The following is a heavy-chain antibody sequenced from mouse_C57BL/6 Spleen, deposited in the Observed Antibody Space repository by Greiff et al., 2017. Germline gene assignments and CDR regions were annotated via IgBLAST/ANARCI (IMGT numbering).Heavy chain of an antibody. CDR2: IDPSDSYT. D-gene: IGHD2-5*01. CDR1: GYTFTSYW. V-gene: IGHV1-69*01. CDR3: ARYSNYPYYAMDY. Sequence: QVQLQQPGAELVMPGASVKLSCKASGYTFTSYWMHWVKQRPGQGLEWIGEIDPSDSYTNYNQKFKGKSTLTVDKSSSTAYMQLSSLTSADSAVYYCARYSNYPYYAMDYWGQGTSVTVSS. J-gene: IGHJ4*01.